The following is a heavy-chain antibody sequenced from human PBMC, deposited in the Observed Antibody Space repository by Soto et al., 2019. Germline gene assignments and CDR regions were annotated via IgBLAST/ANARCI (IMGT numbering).Heavy chain of an antibody. CDR3: AATMTGASAYGIDY. V-gene: IGHV4-31*03. CDR1: GGPISNGGYY. CDR2: IYYIGDT. Sequence: QVQLQESGPGLVKPSQTLSLTCTVSGGPISNGGYYWSWIRQHPGKGLEWIGNIYYIGDTYYNPSLKSRVSISVDTSKNQFSLKLNSVTAADTAVYYCAATMTGASAYGIDYWGQGTLVTVSS. D-gene: IGHD5-12*01. J-gene: IGHJ4*02.